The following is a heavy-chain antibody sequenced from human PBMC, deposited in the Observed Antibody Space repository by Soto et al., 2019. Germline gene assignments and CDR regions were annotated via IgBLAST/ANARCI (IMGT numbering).Heavy chain of an antibody. CDR2: ISGSGGST. V-gene: IGHV3-23*01. CDR3: AKDRWYYYDSSGYYRPGAFDI. J-gene: IGHJ3*02. Sequence: GGSLRLSCAASGFTFSSYAMSWVRQAPGKGLEWVSAISGSGGSTYYADSVKGRFTISRDNSKNTLYLQMNSLRAEDTAVYYCAKDRWYYYDSSGYYRPGAFDIWGQGTMVTVSS. CDR1: GFTFSSYA. D-gene: IGHD3-22*01.